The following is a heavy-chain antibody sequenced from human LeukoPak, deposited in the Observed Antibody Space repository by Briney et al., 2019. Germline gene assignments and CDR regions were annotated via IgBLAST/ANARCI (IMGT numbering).Heavy chain of an antibody. V-gene: IGHV4-30-2*06. CDR3: AREGLGSEY. D-gene: IGHD7-27*01. CDR1: GGSISSGGYS. Sequence: SETLSLTCAVSGGSISSGGYSWSWIRQSPGKGLEWIGYIYHSGSTYYNPSLKSRVTISVDRSKNQFSLKLSSVTAADTAVYYCAREGLGSEYWGQGTLVTVSS. J-gene: IGHJ4*02. CDR2: IYHSGST.